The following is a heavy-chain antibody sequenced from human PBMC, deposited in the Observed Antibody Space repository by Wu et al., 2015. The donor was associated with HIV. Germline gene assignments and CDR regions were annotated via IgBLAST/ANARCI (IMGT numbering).Heavy chain of an antibody. V-gene: IGHV4-30-4*01. D-gene: IGHD3-22*01. J-gene: IGHJ4*02. CDR1: GGSISNGDYY. Sequence: QVQLQESGPGLLKPSETLSLTCTVSGGSISNGDYYWSWIRQPPGKGLEWIGHIFYSGSTYHNPSLRNRIIISIDTSRTQFSLKLNSVTAADTAVYYCARDRSPSGFRHLDSWGQGTLVTVSS. CDR2: IFYSGST. CDR3: ARDRSPSGFRHLDS.